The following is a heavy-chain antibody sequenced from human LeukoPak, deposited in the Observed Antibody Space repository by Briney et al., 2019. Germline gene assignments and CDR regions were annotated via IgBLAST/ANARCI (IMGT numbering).Heavy chain of an antibody. Sequence: PGGSLRLFCAASGFTFSSYAMSWVRQAPGKGLEWVSATSGSGGSTYYPDSVKGQFTISRDNHKNTLCLELNGLRAEDTDVYYCAKGHVREQWLVNPDYWGQGTLVTVSS. D-gene: IGHD6-19*01. J-gene: IGHJ4*02. CDR3: AKGHVREQWLVNPDY. V-gene: IGHV3-23*01. CDR2: TSGSGGST. CDR1: GFTFSSYA.